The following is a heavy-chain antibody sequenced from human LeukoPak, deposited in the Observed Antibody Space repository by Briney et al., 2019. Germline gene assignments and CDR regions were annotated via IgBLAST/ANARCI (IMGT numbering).Heavy chain of an antibody. CDR2: INHSGST. Sequence: SETLSLTCAVYGGSFSGYYWSWIRQPPGKGLEWIGEINHSGSTNYNPSLKSRVTISVDTSKNQFSLKLSSVTAADTAVYYCARTWGCYDSSGYPHWGQGTLVTVSS. V-gene: IGHV4-34*01. CDR1: GGSFSGYY. CDR3: ARTWGCYDSSGYPH. D-gene: IGHD3-22*01. J-gene: IGHJ4*02.